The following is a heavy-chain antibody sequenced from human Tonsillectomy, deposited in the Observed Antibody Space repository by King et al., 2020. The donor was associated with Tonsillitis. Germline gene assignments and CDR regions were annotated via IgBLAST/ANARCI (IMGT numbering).Heavy chain of an antibody. V-gene: IGHV3-23*04. CDR3: AKQLVGAIPGNY. CDR2: ISQRGVRT. Sequence: DVQLVESGGGLVQPGGSLRLSCVASGLTFSNYAMNWVRQAPGKGLEWVASISQRGVRTQYADSIKGRFTVSRDDSKNTLFLQMDSLMAEDTAIYYCAKQLVGAIPGNYWGHGTLVTVSS. CDR1: GLTFSNYA. J-gene: IGHJ4*01. D-gene: IGHD1-26*01.